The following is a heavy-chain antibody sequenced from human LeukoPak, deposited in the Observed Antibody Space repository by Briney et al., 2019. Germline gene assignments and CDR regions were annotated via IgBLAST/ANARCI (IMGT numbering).Heavy chain of an antibody. CDR3: ARRSQTTAGRGIDY. CDR1: GASISSSSSFF. J-gene: IGHJ4*02. D-gene: IGHD6-13*01. CDR2: MSNSGST. Sequence: PSETLSLTCTVSGASISSSSSFFWAWIRQPPGKGLVWIGTMSNSGSTYYDPSLKSRVTISGDTSKNQFSLKLGSVTAADTAVFYCARRSQTTAGRGIDYWGQGTLVTVSS. V-gene: IGHV4-39*01.